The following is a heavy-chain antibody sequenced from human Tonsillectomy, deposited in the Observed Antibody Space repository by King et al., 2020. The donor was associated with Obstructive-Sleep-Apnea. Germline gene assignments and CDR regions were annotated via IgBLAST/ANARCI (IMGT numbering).Heavy chain of an antibody. D-gene: IGHD3-22*01. V-gene: IGHV4-59*08. CDR2: ISYRGST. CDR3: ARSLDSSGYYYTNY. CDR1: GGSLSSYY. J-gene: IGHJ4*02. Sequence: VQLQESGPGLVKPSETLSLTCTVSGGSLSSYYWSWIRQPPGKGLEWVGYISYRGSTNYNPSLKGRVPLSVDTAKNQFSLKLSSVTAPDTAVYYCARSLDSSGYYYTNYWGQGTLVTVSS.